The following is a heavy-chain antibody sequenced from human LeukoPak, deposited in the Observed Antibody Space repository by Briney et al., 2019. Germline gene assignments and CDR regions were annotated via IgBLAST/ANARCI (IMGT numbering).Heavy chain of an antibody. V-gene: IGHV3-23*01. CDR1: GFTFSSYA. CDR3: ARDSRVVIPGSSAFDI. D-gene: IGHD3-3*01. J-gene: IGHJ3*02. Sequence: QAGGSLRLSCAVSGFTFSSYAMHWVRQAPGKGLEWVSVIISTGGNTYYTDAVKGRFTISRDNSKNTLYLQMNSLRAEDTAVYYCARDSRVVIPGSSAFDIWGQGTMVTVSS. CDR2: IISTGGNT.